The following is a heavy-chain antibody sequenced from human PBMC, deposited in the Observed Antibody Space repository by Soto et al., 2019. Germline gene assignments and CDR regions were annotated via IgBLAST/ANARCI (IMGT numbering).Heavy chain of an antibody. Sequence: QVQLVQSGAEVKKPGASVKVSCKASGYTFTSYGIIWVRQAPGQGLEWMGWISAYNGNTNYAQKLQGRVTNNTDTATSTPYTEPKSVTSDDTAVYYGARERDIAVAGNPYYWGQGALVIVSS. D-gene: IGHD6-19*01. CDR1: GYTFTSYG. V-gene: IGHV1-18*01. CDR2: ISAYNGNT. CDR3: ARERDIAVAGNPYY. J-gene: IGHJ4*02.